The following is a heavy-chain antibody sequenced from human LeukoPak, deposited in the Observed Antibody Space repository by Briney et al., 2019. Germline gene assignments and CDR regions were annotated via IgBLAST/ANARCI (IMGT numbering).Heavy chain of an antibody. CDR3: ARGGTTFEH. CDR2: IKYDGSEK. CDR1: GFTVSRNY. J-gene: IGHJ4*02. V-gene: IGHV3-7*01. D-gene: IGHD1-1*01. Sequence: GGSLRLSCAASGFTVSRNYMSWVRQAPGKGLEWVANIKYDGSEKYYVDSVKGRFTISRDNAKNSLYLQMNSLRAEDTAVYYCARGGTTFEHWGQGTLVTVSS.